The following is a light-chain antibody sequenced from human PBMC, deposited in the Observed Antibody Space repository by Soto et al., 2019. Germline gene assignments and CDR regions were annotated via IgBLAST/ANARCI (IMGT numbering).Light chain of an antibody. CDR2: DAS. V-gene: IGKV3-11*01. CDR3: QQRSNWPAPT. Sequence: EIVLTQSPATLSLSPGERATLSCRASQSVSSYLAWYQQKPGQAPRLLIYDASNRATGIPARFSGSGSGTDFPLTISSLEPEDFAVYYCQQRSNWPAPTFGGGTNVEIK. CDR1: QSVSSY. J-gene: IGKJ4*01.